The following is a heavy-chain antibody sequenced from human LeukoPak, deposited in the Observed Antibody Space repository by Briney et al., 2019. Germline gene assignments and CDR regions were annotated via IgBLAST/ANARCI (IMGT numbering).Heavy chain of an antibody. D-gene: IGHD3-16*02. CDR3: AKARAPFGGAIAD. V-gene: IGHV3-23*01. J-gene: IGHJ4*02. CDR1: GFTFSSYA. Sequence: TGGSLRLSCAASGFTFSSYAMSWVRQAPGKGLEWVSAISGSGGSTYYADSVKGRFTISRDNSKNTLYLQMNSLRAEDTAVYYCAKARAPFGGAIADWGQGTLVTVSS. CDR2: ISGSGGST.